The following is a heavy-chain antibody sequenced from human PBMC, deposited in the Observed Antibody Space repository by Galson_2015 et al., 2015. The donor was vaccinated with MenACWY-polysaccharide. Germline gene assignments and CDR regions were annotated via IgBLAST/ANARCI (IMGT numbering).Heavy chain of an antibody. V-gene: IGHV3-30*02. CDR2: IRYDESDK. Sequence: SLRLSCAASGFTFSSYGMHWVRQAPGKGLEWVAFIRYDESDKYYTDSVKGRFTISRDNSKNTLYLQMSSLRAEDTAVYHCAKDDRRVRGVFNWFDPWGQGTLVTVSS. J-gene: IGHJ5*02. D-gene: IGHD3-10*01. CDR1: GFTFSSYG. CDR3: AKDDRRVRGVFNWFDP.